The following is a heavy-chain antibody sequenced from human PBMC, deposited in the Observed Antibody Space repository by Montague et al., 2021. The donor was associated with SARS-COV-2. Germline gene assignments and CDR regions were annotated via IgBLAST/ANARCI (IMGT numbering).Heavy chain of an antibody. CDR3: VRGAPNSSNAFDA. CDR1: GFIFSNFG. V-gene: IGHV3-30*03. D-gene: IGHD6-13*01. Sequence: SLRLSCAASGFIFSNFGMHWVRQAPGEGLEWVALISYEGSVQFYADSVKGRFTISRDNSQNTLYLQMNSLRLDDTAVYYCVRGAPNSSNAFDAWGQGTMVTVSS. J-gene: IGHJ3*01. CDR2: ISYEGSVQ.